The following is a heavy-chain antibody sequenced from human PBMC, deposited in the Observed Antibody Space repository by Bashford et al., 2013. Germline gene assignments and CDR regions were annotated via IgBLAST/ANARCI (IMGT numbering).Heavy chain of an antibody. CDR1: GFTFSSYE. D-gene: IGHD2-2*01. CDR2: ISSSGSTI. CDR3: ARRCTSCNYYGMDV. V-gene: IGHV3-48*03. Sequence: GSLRLSCAASGFTFSSYEMNWVRQAPGKGLEWVSYISSSGSTIFHADSVKGRATISRDNAKNSLYLQMNSLRAEDTAVYFCARRCTSCNYYGMDVWGQGTTVTVSS. J-gene: IGHJ6*02.